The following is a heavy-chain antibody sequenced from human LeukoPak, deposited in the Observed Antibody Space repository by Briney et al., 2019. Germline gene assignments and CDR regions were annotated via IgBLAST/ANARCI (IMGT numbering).Heavy chain of an antibody. Sequence: ASVKVSCKASGGTFSSYAISWVRQAPGQGLEWMGGIIPIFGTANYAQKFQGRVTITADESTSTAYMELSSLRSEDTAVYYCARVLSGSYFPDDYWGQGTLVTVSS. J-gene: IGHJ4*02. CDR1: GGTFSSYA. D-gene: IGHD1-26*01. V-gene: IGHV1-69*01. CDR3: ARVLSGSYFPDDY. CDR2: IIPIFGTA.